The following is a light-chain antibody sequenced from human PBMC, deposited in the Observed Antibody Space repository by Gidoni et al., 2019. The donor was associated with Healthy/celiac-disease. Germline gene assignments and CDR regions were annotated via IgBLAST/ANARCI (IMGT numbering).Light chain of an antibody. CDR3: QQYNNWPPSS. CDR2: GAS. V-gene: IGKV3-15*01. J-gene: IGKJ2*04. CDR1: QSVSSN. Sequence: EWATLSCRASQSVSSNLAWYQQKPGQAPRLLIYGASTRATGIPARFSGSGSGTEFTLTISSLQSEDFAVYYCQQYNNWPPSSFGQGTKLEIK.